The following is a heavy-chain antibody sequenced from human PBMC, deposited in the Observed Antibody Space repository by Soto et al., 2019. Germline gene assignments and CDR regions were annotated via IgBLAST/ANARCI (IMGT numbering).Heavy chain of an antibody. J-gene: IGHJ1*01. CDR3: ARDRSYGEYFQH. D-gene: IGHD4-17*01. V-gene: IGHV4-59*01. CDR2: IYYSGST. Sequence: SETLSLTCTVSGGSISSYYWSWIRQPPGKGLEWIGYIYYSGSTNYNPSLKSRVTISVDTSKNQFSLKLSSVTAADTAVYYCARDRSYGEYFQHWGQGTLVTVSS. CDR1: GGSISSYY.